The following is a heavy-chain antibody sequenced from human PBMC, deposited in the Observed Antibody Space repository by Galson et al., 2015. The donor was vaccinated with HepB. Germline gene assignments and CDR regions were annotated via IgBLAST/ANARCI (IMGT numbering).Heavy chain of an antibody. CDR2: ISYDGNYK. J-gene: IGHJ4*02. CDR1: GFTFNYYS. Sequence: SLRLSCAASGFTFNYYSMHWVRQAPGKGLEWVAFISYDGNYKFYAGSVKGRFTISRDNSENTLYLQMNSLRAEDTATYFCVTSTRGSGFYEGLDYWGQGTLVTVSS. D-gene: IGHD3-22*01. CDR3: VTSTRGSGFYEGLDY. V-gene: IGHV3-30*04.